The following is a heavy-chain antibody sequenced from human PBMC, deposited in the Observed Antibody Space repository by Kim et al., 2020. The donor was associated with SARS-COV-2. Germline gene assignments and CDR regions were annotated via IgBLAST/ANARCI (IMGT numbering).Heavy chain of an antibody. CDR3: VSVHFYTFNN. CDR2: ISTSGPYT. Sequence: GGSLRLSCAASGLNFNIQYMSWIRQAPGKGLECLSYISTSGPYTNNADSVEGRFTISRDNAKNSVYLQMNSLRAEDMAIYYCVSVHFYTFNNWGQGIQVTVSS. V-gene: IGHV3-11*03. D-gene: IGHD3-3*02. CDR1: GLNFNIQY. J-gene: IGHJ4*02.